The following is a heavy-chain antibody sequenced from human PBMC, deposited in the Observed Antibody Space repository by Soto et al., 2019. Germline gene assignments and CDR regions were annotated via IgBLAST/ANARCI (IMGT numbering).Heavy chain of an antibody. CDR3: AYSTGWYRLDL. D-gene: IGHD6-19*01. V-gene: IGHV4-34*01. J-gene: IGHJ3*01. CDR1: GGSFSGYY. CDR2: INHSGST. Sequence: SETLSLTCAVYGGSFSGYYWTWIRQPPGTGLEWIGEINHSGSTNYNPSLKSRVTISVDTSKNQFSLKLTSVTAADTAVYYCAYSTGWYRLDLWGQGTLVT.